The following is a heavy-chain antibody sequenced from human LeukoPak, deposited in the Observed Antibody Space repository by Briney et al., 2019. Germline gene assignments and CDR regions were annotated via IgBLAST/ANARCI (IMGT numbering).Heavy chain of an antibody. CDR2: ISGSGGST. D-gene: IGHD3-22*01. V-gene: IGHV3-23*01. CDR3: AKPSSGYTSFHI. CDR1: GFTFRSYA. J-gene: IGHJ3*02. Sequence: GGSLRLSCAASGFTFRSYAMRWVRQAPGKGLEWVSAISGSGGSTYDADSVKGRFTISRDNSKNTLYLQMNSLRAEDTALYYCAKPSSGYTSFHIWGQGTMVTVSS.